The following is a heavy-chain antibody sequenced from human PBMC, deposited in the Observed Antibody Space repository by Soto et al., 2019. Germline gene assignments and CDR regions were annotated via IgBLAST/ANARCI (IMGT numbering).Heavy chain of an antibody. D-gene: IGHD6-13*01. V-gene: IGHV1-3*01. CDR2: INAGNGNT. CDR3: ARDSVSSSWYERPSY. CDR1: GYTFTSYA. Sequence: ASVKVSCKASGYTFTSYAMHWVRQAPGQRLEWMGWINAGNGNTKYSQKFQGRVTITRDTSASTAYMELSSLRSEDTAVYYCARDSVSSSWYERPSYWGKGTLVTVSS. J-gene: IGHJ4*02.